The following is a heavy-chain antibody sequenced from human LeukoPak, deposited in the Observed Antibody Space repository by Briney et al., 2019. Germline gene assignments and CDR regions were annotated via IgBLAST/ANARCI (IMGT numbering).Heavy chain of an antibody. V-gene: IGHV3-21*01. CDR2: ISSSSSYI. J-gene: IGHJ4*02. CDR1: GFTFSSYS. Sequence: GALRLSCAASGFTFSSYSMNWVRQAPGKGLEWVSSISSSSSYIYYADSVKGRFTISRDNAKNSLYLQMNSLRAEDTAVYYCARGDYYGSGSYYLFDYWGQGTLVTVSS. CDR3: ARGDYYGSGSYYLFDY. D-gene: IGHD3-10*01.